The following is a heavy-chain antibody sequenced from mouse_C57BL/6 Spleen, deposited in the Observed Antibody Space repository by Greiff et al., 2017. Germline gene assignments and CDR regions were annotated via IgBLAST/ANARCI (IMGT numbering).Heavy chain of an antibody. V-gene: IGHV5-6*01. CDR3: ARQPYYGNYNWYFDV. J-gene: IGHJ1*03. CDR2: ISSGGSYT. Sequence: EVQLVESGGDLVKPGGSLKLSCAASGFTFSRYGMSWVRQTPDKRLEWVATISSGGSYTYYPDSVKGRFTISRDNAKNTLYLQMSSLKSEDTAVYYCARQPYYGNYNWYFDVWGTGTTVTVSS. CDR1: GFTFSRYG. D-gene: IGHD2-10*01.